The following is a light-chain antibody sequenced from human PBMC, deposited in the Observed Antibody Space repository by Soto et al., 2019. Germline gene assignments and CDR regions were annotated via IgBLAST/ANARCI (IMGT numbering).Light chain of an antibody. CDR1: SSDVGGYNY. Sequence: QSVLTQPASVSGSPGQSITISCTGTSSDVGGYNYVSWYQQHPDKAPQLIIYEVSNRPSGVSNRFSGSKSGNTASLTISGLQAEDEADYYCSSYTSSTTRIFGGGTQLTVL. CDR3: SSYTSSTTRI. CDR2: EVS. V-gene: IGLV2-14*01. J-gene: IGLJ2*01.